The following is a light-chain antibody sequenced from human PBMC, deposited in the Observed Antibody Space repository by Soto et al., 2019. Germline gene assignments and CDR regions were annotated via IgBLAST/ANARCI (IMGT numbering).Light chain of an antibody. CDR2: KDS. J-gene: IGLJ1*01. CDR1: ALPKQY. CDR3: QSADSSRTYV. V-gene: IGLV3-25*02. Sequence: SYELTQPPSVSVSPGQTARITCSGDALPKQYAYWYQQKPGQAPVLVIYKDSERPSGIPERFSGSSSGTTVTLTISGVQAEDEADYYCQSADSSRTYVFGTGTKV.